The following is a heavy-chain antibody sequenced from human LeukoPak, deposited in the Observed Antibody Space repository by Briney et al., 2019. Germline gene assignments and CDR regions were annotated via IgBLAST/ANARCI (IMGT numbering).Heavy chain of an antibody. J-gene: IGHJ4*02. CDR2: IHSSGST. CDR1: GGSISGSISGTY. V-gene: IGHV4-4*07. CDR3: ARGSQNYYNPFDN. D-gene: IGHD3-10*01. Sequence: SETLSLTCTVSGGSISGSISGTYWSWVRQPAGKGLEWIGRIHSSGSTKYNPSLKSRVTMSVDTSKNQLFLRLTSVTAADTARYYCARGSQNYYNPFDNWGQGTLVTVSS.